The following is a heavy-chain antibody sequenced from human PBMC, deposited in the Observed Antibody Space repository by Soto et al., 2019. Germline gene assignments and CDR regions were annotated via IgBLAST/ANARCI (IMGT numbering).Heavy chain of an antibody. CDR2: ISAYNGNT. Sequence: GASVKVSCKASGYTFTSYGISWVRQAPGQGLEWMGWISAYNGNTNYAQKLQGRVTMTTDTSTSTAYMELRSLRSDDTAVYYCARVCVRSGYNPAEYSQHWGEGTVVPVSS. V-gene: IGHV1-18*01. CDR1: GYTFTSYG. CDR3: ARVCVRSGYNPAEYSQH. J-gene: IGHJ1*01. D-gene: IGHD3-22*01.